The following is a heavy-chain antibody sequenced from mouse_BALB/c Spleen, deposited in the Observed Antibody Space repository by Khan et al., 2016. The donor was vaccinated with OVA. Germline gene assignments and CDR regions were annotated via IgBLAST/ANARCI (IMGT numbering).Heavy chain of an antibody. CDR3: AKDRGYYAVDY. CDR2: IWGDGNT. Sequence: QVQLKESGPGLVAPSQSLSITCTVSGFSLTSYGVSWVRQPPGKGLEWLGVIWGDGNTNFHSALRSRLSTSKDNSKSQVFLKLNSLQTDDTVTYYCAKDRGYYAVDYWGQGTSVTVSS. CDR1: GFSLTSYG. J-gene: IGHJ4*01. V-gene: IGHV2-3*01.